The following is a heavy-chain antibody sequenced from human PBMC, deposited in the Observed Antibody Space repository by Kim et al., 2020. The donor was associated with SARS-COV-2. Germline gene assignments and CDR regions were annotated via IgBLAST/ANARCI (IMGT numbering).Heavy chain of an antibody. CDR3: ARDRSIKHIVATS. V-gene: IGHV3-74*01. D-gene: IGHD5-12*01. CDR2: TNSDGSST. Sequence: GGSLRLSCAASGFTFSSYWMHWVRQAPGKGLVWVSRTNSDGSSTSYADSVKGRFTISRDNAKNTLYLQMNSLRAEDTAVYYCARDRSIKHIVATSWGQGTLVTVSS. CDR1: GFTFSSYW. J-gene: IGHJ4*02.